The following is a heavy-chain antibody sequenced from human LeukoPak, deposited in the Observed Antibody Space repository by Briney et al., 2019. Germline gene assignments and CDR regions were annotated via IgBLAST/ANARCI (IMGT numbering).Heavy chain of an antibody. D-gene: IGHD3-10*01. Sequence: GWSLRLSRAASGFTLRHYWMSWVRQAPGKGLEWVANIKQDGSEKYYVDSLKGRFTISRDNDKNSLYLQMNSLRAEDTAVYYCARVRGFGELVYFDYWGQGTLVTVSS. CDR1: GFTLRHYW. J-gene: IGHJ4*02. CDR3: ARVRGFGELVYFDY. CDR2: IKQDGSEK. V-gene: IGHV3-7*03.